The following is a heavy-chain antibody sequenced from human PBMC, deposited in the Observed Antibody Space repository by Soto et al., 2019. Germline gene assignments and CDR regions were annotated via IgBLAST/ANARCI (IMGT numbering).Heavy chain of an antibody. J-gene: IGHJ6*02. CDR3: ARDHITIFGVDHYYYYGMDV. CDR2: IIPIFGTA. V-gene: IGHV1-69*13. Sequence: SVKVSCKASGGTFSSYAISWVRQAPGQGLEWMGGIIPIFGTANYAQKFQGRVTITADESTSTAYMELSSLRSEDTAVYYCARDHITIFGVDHYYYYGMDVWGQGTTVTVSS. CDR1: GGTFSSYA. D-gene: IGHD3-3*01.